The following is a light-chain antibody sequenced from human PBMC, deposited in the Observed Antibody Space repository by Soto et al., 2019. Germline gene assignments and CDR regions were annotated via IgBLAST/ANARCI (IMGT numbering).Light chain of an antibody. J-gene: IGLJ1*01. CDR3: SSDTVTSVTLYV. V-gene: IGLV2-14*01. CDR2: EVS. CDR1: SSDIGTYNY. Sequence: QSVLTQPASVSGSPGQSITISCTGTSSDIGTYNYVSWYQQHPGKAPKVIIYEVSNRPSGVSNRFSGSKSGNTASLTISGLQAEDEADYYCSSDTVTSVTLYVFGTGTKVTVL.